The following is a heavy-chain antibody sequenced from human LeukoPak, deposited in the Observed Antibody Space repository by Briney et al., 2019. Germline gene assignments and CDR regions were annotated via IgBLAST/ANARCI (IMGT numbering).Heavy chain of an antibody. D-gene: IGHD6-13*01. Sequence: PGGSLRLSCAASGFNFNTYWMSWVRQAPGKGLEWVANIKQDGSEKFYGDSMKGRFTISRDNSKNTLYLQMNSLRAEDTAVYYCARGVRGSSWLSFDYWGQGTLVIVSS. CDR2: IKQDGSEK. J-gene: IGHJ4*02. CDR3: ARGVRGSSWLSFDY. CDR1: GFNFNTYW. V-gene: IGHV3-7*01.